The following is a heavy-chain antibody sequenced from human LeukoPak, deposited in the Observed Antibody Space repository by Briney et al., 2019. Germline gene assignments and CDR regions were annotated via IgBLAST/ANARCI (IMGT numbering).Heavy chain of an antibody. J-gene: IGHJ5*02. Sequence: PSETLSLTRTVSGGSISSGGYYWSWIRQHPGKGLEWIGYIYYSGNTYYNPSLKSRLTISVDTSKNQFSLKLSSVTAADTALYYCARDGEYCSSTSCYFDPWGQGILVTVSS. CDR3: ARDGEYCSSTSCYFDP. V-gene: IGHV4-31*03. CDR1: GGSISSGGYY. D-gene: IGHD2-2*01. CDR2: IYYSGNT.